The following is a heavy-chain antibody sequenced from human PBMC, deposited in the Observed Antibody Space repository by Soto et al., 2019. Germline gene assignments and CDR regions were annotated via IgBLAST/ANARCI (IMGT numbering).Heavy chain of an antibody. J-gene: IGHJ4*02. Sequence: QVQLQESGPGLVKPSQTLSLTCTVSGGSISSGGYYWSWIRQHPGKGLEWIGYIYYSGSTYYNPSLKCRVTISVDTSKNPCSLKLSSVTAAYTAVYYCARGIWSGDVAYYFDYWGQGTLVTVSS. CDR3: ARGIWSGDVAYYFDY. D-gene: IGHD3-10*01. CDR2: IYYSGST. V-gene: IGHV4-31*03. CDR1: GGSISSGGYY.